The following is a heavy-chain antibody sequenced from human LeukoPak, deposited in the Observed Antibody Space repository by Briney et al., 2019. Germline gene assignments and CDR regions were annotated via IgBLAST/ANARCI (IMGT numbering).Heavy chain of an antibody. CDR2: IGSGGYT. CDR3: AKKLPPASFYFDF. D-gene: IGHD3-16*02. CDR1: GFTFSHYD. J-gene: IGHJ4*02. V-gene: IGHV3-23*01. Sequence: GGSLRLSCVASGFTFSHYDMTWVRQAPGKGLEYVSSIGSGGYTFYAGSVKGRFSISRDNSKSALYLQMNSLRADDTAVYFCAKKLPPASFYFDFWGQGSLVTVSS.